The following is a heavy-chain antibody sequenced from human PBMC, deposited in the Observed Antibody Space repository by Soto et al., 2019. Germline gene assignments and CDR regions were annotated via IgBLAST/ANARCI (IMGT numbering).Heavy chain of an antibody. CDR1: GYTFTSYG. V-gene: IGHV1-18*01. D-gene: IGHD3-22*01. CDR2: ISAYNGNT. CDR3: ASDRDSSGYYGDY. Sequence: QVQLVQSGAEVKKPGASVKVSCKASGYTFTSYGISWVRQAPGQGLEWMGWISAYNGNTNYAQKLQGRVTMTTDTSPSTAYMELRGLSSDDTAVYYCASDRDSSGYYGDYWGQGTLVTVSS. J-gene: IGHJ4*02.